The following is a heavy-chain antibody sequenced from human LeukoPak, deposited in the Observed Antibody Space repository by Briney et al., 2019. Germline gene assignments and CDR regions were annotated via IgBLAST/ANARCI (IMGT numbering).Heavy chain of an antibody. CDR3: ARNRYSSTMMDV. CDR2: INHSGST. J-gene: IGHJ6*02. D-gene: IGHD2-2*01. Sequence: SETLSLTCAVYGGSFSGYYWSWIRQPPGKGLEWIGEINHSGSTNYNPSLKSRVTISVDTSKDQFSLRLSSVTAADTAVYYCARNRYSSTMMDVWGQVTTVTVSS. CDR1: GGSFSGYY. V-gene: IGHV4-34*01.